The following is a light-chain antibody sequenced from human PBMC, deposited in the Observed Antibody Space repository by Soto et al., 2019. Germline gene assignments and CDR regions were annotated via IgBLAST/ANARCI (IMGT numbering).Light chain of an antibody. CDR3: QQSYSTPRT. CDR1: QSVLYSSNKKNY. CDR2: WAS. Sequence: DIVMTQSPDSLAVSLGERATINCKSSQSVLYSSNKKNYLAWYQQKSGQSPKVLIYWASTRESGVPDRFSGSGSGTDFTLNISSLQAEDAAVCYCQQSYSTPRTFGQGTKVEIK. V-gene: IGKV4-1*01. J-gene: IGKJ1*01.